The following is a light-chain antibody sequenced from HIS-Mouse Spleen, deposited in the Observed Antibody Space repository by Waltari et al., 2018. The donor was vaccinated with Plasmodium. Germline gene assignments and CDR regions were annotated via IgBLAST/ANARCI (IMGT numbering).Light chain of an antibody. CDR3: QQYNNWSFT. J-gene: IGKJ3*01. Sequence: EIVMTQSPATLSVSPGERATLSCRASQSVSSNLAWYQQKPGQAPRLLFYGASPRATGIPARFSGSGSGTEFTLTISSLQSEYVAVYYCQQYNNWSFTFGDGTKGDIK. CDR2: GAS. CDR1: QSVSSN. V-gene: IGKV3-15*01.